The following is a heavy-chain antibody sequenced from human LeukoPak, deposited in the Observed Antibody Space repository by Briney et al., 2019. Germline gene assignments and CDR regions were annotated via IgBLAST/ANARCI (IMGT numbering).Heavy chain of an antibody. D-gene: IGHD3-10*01. CDR1: GFTFSNAW. CDR2: IKSKTDGGTT. Sequence: GGSLRLSCAASGFTFSNAWMSWVRQAPGKGLEWVGRIKSKTDGGTTDYAAPVKGRFTISRDDSKNTLYLQMNSLKTEDTAVYYCTTAEGSGSYYDYYYYYMDVWGKGTTVTVSS. CDR3: TTAEGSGSYYDYYYYYMDV. J-gene: IGHJ6*03. V-gene: IGHV3-15*01.